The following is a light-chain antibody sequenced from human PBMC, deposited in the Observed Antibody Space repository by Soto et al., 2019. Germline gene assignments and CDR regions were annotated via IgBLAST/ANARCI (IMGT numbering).Light chain of an antibody. CDR3: QQVKSYPRT. CDR1: RSVSTN. V-gene: IGKV3-15*01. Sequence: EVVMTQSPATLSVSPGERATLSCRASRSVSTNLAWYQQKPGQAPRVLIYGASTRATAVPARFSGSGSGTEFTLTISSLQPEDFATYYCQQVKSYPRTFGGGTKVEIK. J-gene: IGKJ4*01. CDR2: GAS.